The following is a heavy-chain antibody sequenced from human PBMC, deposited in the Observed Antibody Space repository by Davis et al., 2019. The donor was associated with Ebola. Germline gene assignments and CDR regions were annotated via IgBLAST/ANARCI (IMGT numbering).Heavy chain of an antibody. CDR3: AREWTIFGVVGDAFDI. J-gene: IGHJ3*02. CDR2: IIPILGIA. Sequence: AASVKVSCKASGYTFTSYGISWVRQAPGQGLEWMGRIIPILGIANYAQKFQGRVTITADKSTSTAYMELSSLRSEDTAVYYCAREWTIFGVVGDAFDIWGQGTMVTVSS. V-gene: IGHV1-69*04. CDR1: GYTFTSYG. D-gene: IGHD3-3*01.